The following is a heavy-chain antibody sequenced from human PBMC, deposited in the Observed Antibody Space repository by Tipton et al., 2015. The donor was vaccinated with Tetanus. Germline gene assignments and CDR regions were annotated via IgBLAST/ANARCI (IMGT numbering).Heavy chain of an antibody. CDR1: GLTFRSYW. J-gene: IGHJ4*02. CDR2: IKEDGSEM. D-gene: IGHD2/OR15-2a*01. V-gene: IGHV3-7*01. Sequence: GSLRLSCVASGLTFRSYWMSWVRQAPGKGLEWVANIKEDGSEMYYADSVKGRFTISRDNARNSLSVHMNSLTAEDTAVYYCARLRVYCSTACYSREDYWGQGTLVTVSS. CDR3: ARLRVYCSTACYSREDY.